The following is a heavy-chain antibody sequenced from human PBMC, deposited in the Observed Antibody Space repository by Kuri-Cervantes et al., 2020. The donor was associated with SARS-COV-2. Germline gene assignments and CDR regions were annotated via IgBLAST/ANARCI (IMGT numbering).Heavy chain of an antibody. J-gene: IGHJ4*02. CDR1: GGSFSGYY. CDR2: IYHSGST. V-gene: IGHV4-38-2*02. Sequence: SETLSLTCAVYGGSFSGYYWGWIRQPPGKGLEWIGSIYHSGSTYYNPSLKSRVTISVDTSKNQFSLKLSSVTAADTAVYYCARDGDIVVVPAAILYWGQGTLVTVSS. D-gene: IGHD2-2*01. CDR3: ARDGDIVVVPAAILY.